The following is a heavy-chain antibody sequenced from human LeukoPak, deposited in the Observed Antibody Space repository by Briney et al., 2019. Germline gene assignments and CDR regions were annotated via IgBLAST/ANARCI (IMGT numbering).Heavy chain of an antibody. V-gene: IGHV1-69*05. Sequence: SVKASCKASGGTFSSYAISWVRQAPGQGLEWMGGIIPIFGTANYAQKFQGRVTITTDESTSTAYMELSSLRSEDTAVYYCASSSRGEGYSSLGWFDPWGQGTLVTVSS. CDR2: IIPIFGTA. CDR1: GGTFSSYA. J-gene: IGHJ5*02. D-gene: IGHD6-13*01. CDR3: ASSSRGEGYSSLGWFDP.